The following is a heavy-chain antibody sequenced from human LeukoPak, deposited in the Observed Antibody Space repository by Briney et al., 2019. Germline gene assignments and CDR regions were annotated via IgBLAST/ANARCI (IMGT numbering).Heavy chain of an antibody. CDR1: GFTFSSYA. CDR2: ISYDGSNK. Sequence: PGGSLRLSCAASGFTFSSYAMHWVRQAPGKGLKWVAVISYDGSNKYYADSVKGRFTTSRDNSKNTLYLQMNSLRAEDTAVYYCARDRGRRLPTYYFDYWGQGTLVTVSS. J-gene: IGHJ4*02. V-gene: IGHV3-30*04. D-gene: IGHD6-25*01. CDR3: ARDRGRRLPTYYFDY.